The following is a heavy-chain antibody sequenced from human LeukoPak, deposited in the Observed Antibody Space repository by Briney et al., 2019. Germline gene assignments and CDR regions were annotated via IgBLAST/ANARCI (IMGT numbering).Heavy chain of an antibody. J-gene: IGHJ4*02. CDR1: GFIFSNYG. V-gene: IGHV3-48*01. CDR3: ARDIVATGGRYFDH. Sequence: GGSLRLSCAASGFIFSNYGMNWVRQAPGKGLEWVSYISSSSTTIYYADSVKGRFTISRDNSKNTLSLQMNSLRGEDTAVYYCARDIVATGGRYFDHWGQGTLVIVSS. D-gene: IGHD3-16*02. CDR2: ISSSSTTI.